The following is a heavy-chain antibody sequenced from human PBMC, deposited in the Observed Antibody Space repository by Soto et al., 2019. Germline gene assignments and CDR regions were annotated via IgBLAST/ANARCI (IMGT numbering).Heavy chain of an antibody. CDR3: ARLTTVTTDDY. V-gene: IGHV4-39*01. Sequence: QLQLQESGPGLVKPSETLSLTCTVSGGSISSSSYYWGWIRQPPGKGLEWIGSIYYSGSTYYNPSLKRRVTISVDTSKNQFSLKLSSVTAADTAVYYCARLTTVTTDDYWGQGTLVTVSS. CDR2: IYYSGST. J-gene: IGHJ4*02. CDR1: GGSISSSSYY. D-gene: IGHD4-17*01.